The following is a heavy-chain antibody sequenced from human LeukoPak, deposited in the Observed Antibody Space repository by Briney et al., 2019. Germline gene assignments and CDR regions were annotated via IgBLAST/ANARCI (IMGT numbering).Heavy chain of an antibody. J-gene: IGHJ5*02. CDR2: MNPNSGNT. CDR1: GYTFTSYD. Sequence: ASVKVSCKASGYTFTSYDINWVRQATGQGLEWMGWMNPNSGNTGYAQKFQGRVTMTRNTSISTAYMELSSLRSEDTAVYYCARQGKEWALHNWFDPWGQGTLVTVSS. D-gene: IGHD1-26*01. V-gene: IGHV1-8*01. CDR3: ARQGKEWALHNWFDP.